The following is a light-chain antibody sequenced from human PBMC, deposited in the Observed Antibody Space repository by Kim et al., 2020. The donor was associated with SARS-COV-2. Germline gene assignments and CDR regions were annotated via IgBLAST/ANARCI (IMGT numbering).Light chain of an antibody. Sequence: DIQMTQSPSSLSASVGDRVTITCRASQSISSYLNWYQQKPRKAPNLLIYASSSLQSGVPSRFSGGGSGTDFTLTISSLQPEDIATYYCQQSYSIPYTFGQGTKLEI. CDR1: QSISSY. V-gene: IGKV1-39*01. CDR3: QQSYSIPYT. J-gene: IGKJ2*01. CDR2: ASS.